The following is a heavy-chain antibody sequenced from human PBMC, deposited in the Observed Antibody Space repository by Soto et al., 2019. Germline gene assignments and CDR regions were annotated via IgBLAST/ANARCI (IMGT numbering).Heavy chain of an antibody. J-gene: IGHJ4*02. D-gene: IGHD2-15*01. CDR3: ARDRCSGGSCYADY. CDR1: GGSISSGDYY. V-gene: IGHV4-30-4*01. Sequence: SETLALTCTVSGGSISSGDYYWSLIRQPPGKGLEWIGYIYYSGSTYYNPSLKSRVTISVDTSKNQFSLKLSSVTVADTAVYYCARDRCSGGSCYADYWGQGILVTVSS. CDR2: IYYSGST.